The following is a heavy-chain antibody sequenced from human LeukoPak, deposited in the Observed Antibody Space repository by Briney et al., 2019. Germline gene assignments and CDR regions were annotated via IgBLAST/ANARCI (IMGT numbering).Heavy chain of an antibody. D-gene: IGHD1-26*01. CDR1: GFTFSSYS. Sequence: GGSLRLSCAASGFTFSSYSMNWVRQAPGKGLEWVSSISSSSSYIYYADSVKGRFTISRDNAKNSLYLQMNSLRAEDTAVYYCARDISRSYSGGADYWGQGTLVTVSS. CDR2: ISSSSSYI. CDR3: ARDISRSYSGGADY. V-gene: IGHV3-21*01. J-gene: IGHJ4*02.